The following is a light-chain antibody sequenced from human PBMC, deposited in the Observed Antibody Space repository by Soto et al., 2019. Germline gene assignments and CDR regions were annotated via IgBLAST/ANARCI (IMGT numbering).Light chain of an antibody. CDR1: QSVDSAF. Sequence: EIVLTQSPGSLSLSLGERATLSCRASQSVDSAFFAWYQQKPGQPPRLLMYGASRRATGIPDRVSGSGSGADFTLTISRLEPEDFAEYYCQPYASSLTFGQGTKVEI. J-gene: IGKJ1*01. CDR2: GAS. V-gene: IGKV3-20*01. CDR3: QPYASSLT.